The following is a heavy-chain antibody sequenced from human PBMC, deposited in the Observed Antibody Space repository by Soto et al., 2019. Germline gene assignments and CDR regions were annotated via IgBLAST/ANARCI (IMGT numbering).Heavy chain of an antibody. CDR3: ARERLRGGFDY. D-gene: IGHD3-10*01. Sequence: QVQLVQSGAEVKKPGSSVKVSCKASGGTFSSYTISWERQAPGQGLEWMGRIIPILALANYAQKFQGRVTITADKSTSTAYMELSSLRSEDTAVYYCARERLRGGFDYWGQGTLVTVSS. V-gene: IGHV1-69*08. CDR1: GGTFSSYT. CDR2: IIPILALA. J-gene: IGHJ4*02.